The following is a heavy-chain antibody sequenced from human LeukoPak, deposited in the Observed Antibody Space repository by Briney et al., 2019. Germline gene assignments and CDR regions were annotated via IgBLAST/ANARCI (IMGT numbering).Heavy chain of an antibody. CDR3: AKRVAAPGTSYFQY. D-gene: IGHD6-13*01. CDR2: ISGSGGST. V-gene: IGHV3-23*01. CDR1: GVTFSSEA. Sequence: GGSLRLSCAASGVTFSSEAMSWGRQAPVKGREWVSGISGSGGSTAYADSVKGRFTISRDNSKNKLYLQMNSLRAEDTAVYYCAKRVAAPGTSYFQYWGQGTLVTASS. J-gene: IGHJ1*01.